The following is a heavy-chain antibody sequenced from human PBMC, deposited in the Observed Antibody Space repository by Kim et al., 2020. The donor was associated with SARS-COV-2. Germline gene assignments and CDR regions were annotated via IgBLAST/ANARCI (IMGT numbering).Heavy chain of an antibody. Sequence: SETLSLTCAVYGGSFSGYYWSWIRQPPGKGLEWIGEINHSGSTNYNPALKSRVTISVDTSKNQFSLKLSSVTAADTAVYYCARVVLRYFYWLLFQPRGQSYWFDPWGQGTLVTVSS. J-gene: IGHJ5*02. CDR3: ARVVLRYFYWLLFQPRGQSYWFDP. D-gene: IGHD3-9*01. V-gene: IGHV4-34*01. CDR1: GGSFSGYY. CDR2: INHSGST.